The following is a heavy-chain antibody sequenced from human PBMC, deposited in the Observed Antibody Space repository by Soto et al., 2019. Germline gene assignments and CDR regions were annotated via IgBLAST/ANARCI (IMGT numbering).Heavy chain of an antibody. V-gene: IGHV4-39*01. CDR1: GGSISGSYYY. J-gene: IGHJ4*02. CDR2: VFYTGFT. D-gene: IGHD1-20*01. CDR3: ATYQKGYNWNYFDH. Sequence: QLQLQESGPGLVKPSETLSLTCAVSGGSISGSYYYWGWLRQSPGKGPEWIGSVFYTGFTSYNPSLESQVSVSVETSKNQFSLKVRGVSAADMAVYYCATYQKGYNWNYFDHWGQGALVTVSS.